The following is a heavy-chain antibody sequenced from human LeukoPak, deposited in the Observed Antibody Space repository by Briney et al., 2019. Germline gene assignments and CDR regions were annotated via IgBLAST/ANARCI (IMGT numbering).Heavy chain of an antibody. D-gene: IGHD2-21*01. CDR1: GFDFNNYV. CDR3: ARDYAILHAFDI. Sequence: PGGSLRLSCEASGFDFNNYVMHWVRQAPGKGLEWVAVISYDGSNIYHSDSVKGRFTISRDNSKNTLYVQMSSLRPEDTAVYYCARDYAILHAFDIWGQGTMVTVSS. CDR2: ISYDGSNI. V-gene: IGHV3-30-3*01. J-gene: IGHJ3*02.